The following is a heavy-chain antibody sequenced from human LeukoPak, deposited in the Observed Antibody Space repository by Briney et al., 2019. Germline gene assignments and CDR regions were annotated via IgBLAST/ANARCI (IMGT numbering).Heavy chain of an antibody. D-gene: IGHD3-22*01. J-gene: IGHJ5*02. Sequence: PSETLSLTCTVSGGSISSSSYYWGWIRQPPGKGLEWIGSIYYSGSTYYNPSLKSRVTISVDTSKNQFSLKLSSVTAADTAVYYCARDGYDSSGSTGWFDPWGQGTLVTVSS. V-gene: IGHV4-39*01. CDR2: IYYSGST. CDR3: ARDGYDSSGSTGWFDP. CDR1: GGSISSSSYY.